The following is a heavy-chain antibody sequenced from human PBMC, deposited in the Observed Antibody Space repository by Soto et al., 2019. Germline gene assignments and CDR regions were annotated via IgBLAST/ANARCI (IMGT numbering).Heavy chain of an antibody. Sequence: PGGSLRLSCAASGFTFSSYAMHWVRQAPGKGLEWVAVISYDGSNKYYADSVKGRFTISRDNSKNTLYLQMNSLRAEDTAVYYCARPRLQLWLSGHFDYCGQRARVTVSS. CDR1: GFTFSSYA. CDR3: ARPRLQLWLSGHFDY. CDR2: ISYDGSNK. J-gene: IGHJ4*02. V-gene: IGHV3-30-3*01. D-gene: IGHD5-18*01.